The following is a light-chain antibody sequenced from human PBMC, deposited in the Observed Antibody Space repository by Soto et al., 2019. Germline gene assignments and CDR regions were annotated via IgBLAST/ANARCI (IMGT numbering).Light chain of an antibody. CDR2: GGS. Sequence: EIVLTQSPGTLSLSPGGRAALSCRASQSISADYLVWYQQKPGQAPRLLIYGGSSRATGIPDRFSGRGSGTDFTLTISRLAPEDVAVYYCQHYGSSVFTFGPGTKVDIK. CDR3: QHYGSSVFT. CDR1: QSISADY. J-gene: IGKJ3*01. V-gene: IGKV3-20*01.